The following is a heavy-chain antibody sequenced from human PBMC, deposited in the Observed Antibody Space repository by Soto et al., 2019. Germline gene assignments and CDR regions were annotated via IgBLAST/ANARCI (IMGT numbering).Heavy chain of an antibody. CDR2: ISSSGSTI. V-gene: IGHV3-11*01. J-gene: IGHJ5*02. Sequence: PGGSLRLSCAAAGFTFSDYYMSWIRQAPGKGLEWVSYISSSGSTIYYADSVKGRFTISRDNAKTSLYLQMNSLRAEDTAVYYCARPSVVVVAVVNWFDPWGQGSLVTVSS. D-gene: IGHD2-15*01. CDR1: GFTFSDYY. CDR3: ARPSVVVVAVVNWFDP.